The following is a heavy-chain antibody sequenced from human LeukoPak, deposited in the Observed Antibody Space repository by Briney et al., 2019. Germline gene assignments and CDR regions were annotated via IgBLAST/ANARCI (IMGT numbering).Heavy chain of an antibody. CDR3: AKRLYSGSMAGFDY. Sequence: PGGSLRLSCAASGFTFSSYAMSWVRQAPGKGLEWVSGINSGGSGARTYYADSVKGRFTISRDNSKNTLYLQMNSLRAEDTAVYYCAKRLYSGSMAGFDYWGQGTLVTVSS. V-gene: IGHV3-23*01. CDR2: INSGGSGART. D-gene: IGHD1-26*01. J-gene: IGHJ4*02. CDR1: GFTFSSYA.